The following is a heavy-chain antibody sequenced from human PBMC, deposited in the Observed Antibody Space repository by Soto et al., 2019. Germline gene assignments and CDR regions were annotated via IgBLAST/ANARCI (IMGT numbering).Heavy chain of an antibody. D-gene: IGHD3-10*01. CDR2: ISGSGGST. V-gene: IGHV3-23*01. J-gene: IGHJ4*02. CDR1: GFTFSSYA. CDR3: AKDRRITMVRGAHFDY. Sequence: EVQLLESGGGLVQPGGSLRLSCAASGFTFSSYAMSWVRQAPGKGLEWVSAISGSGGSTYYADSVKGRFTISRDNSKNTLYLPMNSLRAEDTAVYYCAKDRRITMVRGAHFDYWGQGTLVTVSS.